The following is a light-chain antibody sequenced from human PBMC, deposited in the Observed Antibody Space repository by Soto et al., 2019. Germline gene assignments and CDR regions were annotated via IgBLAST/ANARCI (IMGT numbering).Light chain of an antibody. CDR3: QQTYRHPYT. J-gene: IGKJ2*01. CDR2: AAT. CDR1: ERMTRY. V-gene: IGKV1-39*01. Sequence: DIQVTQSPSSLSASVGDRVTITCRASERMTRYLNWYQQQPGQPPKLLIFAATSLQSGVPSRFSGSESGTDFTLTISSLQPEDFATYYCQQTYRHPYTFGQGTILQIK.